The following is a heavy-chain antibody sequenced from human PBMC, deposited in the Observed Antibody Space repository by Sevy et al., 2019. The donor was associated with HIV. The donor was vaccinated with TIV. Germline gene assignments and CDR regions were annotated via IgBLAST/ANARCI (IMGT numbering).Heavy chain of an antibody. D-gene: IGHD2-15*01. Sequence: GGSLRLSCAASGFTFSNYGMHWVRQAPGKGLEWVAFLRYDGNNNFYADSVKGRFTISRDNSKNTLYLQMNSLRAEDTAVYYCAKDTGLGYQRYCSGGSCYSGSDYWGQGTLVTVSS. V-gene: IGHV3-30*02. CDR2: LRYDGNNN. J-gene: IGHJ4*02. CDR3: AKDTGLGYQRYCSGGSCYSGSDY. CDR1: GFTFSNYG.